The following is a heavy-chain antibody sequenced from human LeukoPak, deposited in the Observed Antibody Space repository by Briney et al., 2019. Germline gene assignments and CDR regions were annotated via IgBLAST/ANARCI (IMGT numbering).Heavy chain of an antibody. D-gene: IGHD2-21*02. CDR2: IKQDGSEE. CDR3: ARDPYCGGDCYSGFGAFDI. J-gene: IGHJ3*02. CDR1: GFTFSNSW. Sequence: PGGSLRLSCAASGFTFSNSWMSWVRQAPGKGLEWVANIKQDGSEEVYVDPVKGRFTISRDNAKNSLYLQMNRLRAEDTAVYYCARDPYCGGDCYSGFGAFDIWGQGTMVTVSS. V-gene: IGHV3-7*03.